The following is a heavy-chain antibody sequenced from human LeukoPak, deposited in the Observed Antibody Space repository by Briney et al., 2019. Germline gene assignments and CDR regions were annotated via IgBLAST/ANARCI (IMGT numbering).Heavy chain of an antibody. CDR1: GGSIRSYY. CDR2: INYSGST. Sequence: SETLSLTCTVSGGSIRSYYWGWIRQPPGKGLEWIGYINYSGSTNYNPSLKSRVTISVDTSKNQFSLKLSSVTAADTAVDYCARHYCGGGSCRYFDLWGRGTLVTVSS. V-gene: IGHV4-59*01. J-gene: IGHJ2*01. D-gene: IGHD2-15*01. CDR3: ARHYCGGGSCRYFDL.